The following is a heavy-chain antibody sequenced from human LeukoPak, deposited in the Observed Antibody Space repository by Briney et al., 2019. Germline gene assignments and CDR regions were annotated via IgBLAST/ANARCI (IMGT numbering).Heavy chain of an antibody. Sequence: GGSLRLSCAASGFTFSNYAMSWVRQAPGRGLEWVSTISSRGDSTYDADSVKGRFTISRDNSKNSLYLQMNSVRAEDTAVYYCAREGALLWVGELLPGNFDYWGQGTLVTVSS. CDR1: GFTFSNYA. CDR2: ISSRGDST. V-gene: IGHV3-23*01. J-gene: IGHJ4*02. D-gene: IGHD3-10*01. CDR3: AREGALLWVGELLPGNFDY.